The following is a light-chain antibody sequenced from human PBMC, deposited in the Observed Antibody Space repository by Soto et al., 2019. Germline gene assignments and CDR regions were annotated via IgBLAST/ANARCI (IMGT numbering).Light chain of an antibody. CDR1: QSVSSSY. J-gene: IGKJ5*01. V-gene: IGKV3-20*01. CDR2: GAS. Sequence: EIVLTQSPGTLSLSPGERATLSCRASQSVSSSYLAWYQQKPGQAPRLLIYGASSRATGIPDRFSGSGSGTDFTLTITSLEPEDFATYYCQQFKNYVTFGQGTRLEIK. CDR3: QQFKNYVT.